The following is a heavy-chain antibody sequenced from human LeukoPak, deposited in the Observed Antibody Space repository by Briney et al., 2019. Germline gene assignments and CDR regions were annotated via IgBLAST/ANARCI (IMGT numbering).Heavy chain of an antibody. CDR2: ISAYNGNT. Sequence: ASVKVSCKASGYTFTSYGISWVRQAPGQGLEWMGWISAYNGNTNYAQKLQGRVTMTTDTSTSTAYMELRSLRSDDTAVYFCAREDAYYYYMDVWGNGTTVTVSS. CDR3: AREDAYYYYMDV. CDR1: GYTFTSYG. V-gene: IGHV1-18*01. J-gene: IGHJ6*03.